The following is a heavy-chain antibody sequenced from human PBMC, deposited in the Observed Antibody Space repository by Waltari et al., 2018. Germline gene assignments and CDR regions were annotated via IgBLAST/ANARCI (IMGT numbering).Heavy chain of an antibody. CDR2: IYYDGTP. CDR3: ARPSGNAFDI. D-gene: IGHD5-12*01. Sequence: QVQLRESGPGLVKSPETLSLTRTVSGGPISSESYYWSWIRQPPGKGLEWIGYIYYDGTPTYNPSLKSRVTISHDTSKNQFSLRLSAMTAADTAVYYCARPSGNAFDIWGRGTMITVSS. V-gene: IGHV4-61*01. J-gene: IGHJ3*02. CDR1: GGPISSESYY.